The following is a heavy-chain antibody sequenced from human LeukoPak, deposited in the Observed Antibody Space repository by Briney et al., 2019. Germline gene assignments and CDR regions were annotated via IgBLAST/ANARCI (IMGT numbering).Heavy chain of an antibody. Sequence: SVKVSCKASGGTFSSYAISWVRQAPGQGLEWMGRIIPIFGTANYAQKFQGRVTITTDESTSTAYMELSSLRSEDTSVYYCARNPYDILTGYGYYFDYWGQGTLVTVSS. V-gene: IGHV1-69*05. CDR3: ARNPYDILTGYGYYFDY. CDR2: IIPIFGTA. D-gene: IGHD3-9*01. CDR1: GGTFSSYA. J-gene: IGHJ4*02.